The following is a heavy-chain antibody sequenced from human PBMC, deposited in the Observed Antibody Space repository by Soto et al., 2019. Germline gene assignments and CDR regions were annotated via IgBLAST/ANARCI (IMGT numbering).Heavy chain of an antibody. Sequence: GGSLRLSCAASGFTFSSYWMSWVRQAPGKGLEWVANMKEDGSEKSYVDSVKGRFTISRDNAKNSLYLQMNSLRAEDTAVYYCARDWFGVDYWGQGTLVTVS. CDR2: MKEDGSEK. CDR1: GFTFSSYW. D-gene: IGHD3-16*01. CDR3: ARDWFGVDY. J-gene: IGHJ4*02. V-gene: IGHV3-7*03.